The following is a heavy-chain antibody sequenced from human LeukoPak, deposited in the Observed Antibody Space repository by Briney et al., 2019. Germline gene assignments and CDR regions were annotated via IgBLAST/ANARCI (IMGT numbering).Heavy chain of an antibody. CDR2: SYPGDSDT. V-gene: IGHV5-51*01. Sequence: GESLKISCKGSGYSFTSYWIGWVRQTPAKGLEWMGISYPGDSDTRYSPSFQGQVTISADKSISTAYLQWSSLKASDTAMYDCASSEYYYDSSGYLADAFDIWGQGTMVTVSS. CDR3: ASSEYYYDSSGYLADAFDI. CDR1: GYSFTSYW. J-gene: IGHJ3*02. D-gene: IGHD3-22*01.